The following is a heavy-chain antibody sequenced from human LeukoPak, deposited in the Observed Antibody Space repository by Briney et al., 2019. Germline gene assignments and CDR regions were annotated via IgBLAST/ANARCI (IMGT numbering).Heavy chain of an antibody. CDR2: IAQDGGQK. J-gene: IGHJ4*02. Sequence: GGPLRLSCAGSGFIFRNYWKSWVRRAPGRGLEWLANIAQDGGQKYYMDSVKGRFTISRDNARNSVYLQTNSLRAEDTAVYYCARVGYSSSSIDYWGQGTLVTVSS. D-gene: IGHD6-6*01. CDR3: ARVGYSSSSIDY. CDR1: GFIFRNYW. V-gene: IGHV3-7*01.